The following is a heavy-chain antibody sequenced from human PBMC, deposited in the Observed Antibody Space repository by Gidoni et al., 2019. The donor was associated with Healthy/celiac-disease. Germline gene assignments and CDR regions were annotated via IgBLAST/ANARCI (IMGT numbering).Heavy chain of an antibody. Sequence: EVQLVESGGGLVQPGGSLRLSCSASGFTFSSYAMHWVRQAPGKGLEYVSAISSNGGSTYYADSVKGRFTISRDNSKNTLYLQMSSLRAEDTAVYYCVREPADHAFDIWGQGTMVTVSS. CDR1: GFTFSSYA. CDR2: ISSNGGST. D-gene: IGHD2-2*01. V-gene: IGHV3-64D*06. CDR3: VREPADHAFDI. J-gene: IGHJ3*02.